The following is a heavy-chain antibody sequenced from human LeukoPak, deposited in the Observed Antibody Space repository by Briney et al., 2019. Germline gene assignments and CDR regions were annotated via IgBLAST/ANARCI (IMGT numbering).Heavy chain of an antibody. D-gene: IGHD6-19*01. CDR3: AKGGRVAGYFDY. J-gene: IGHJ4*02. V-gene: IGHV3-23*01. CDR1: GFTFSSYA. Sequence: GGSLRLSCAAPGFTFSSYAMSWVRQAPGKGLEWVSAISGSGGSTYYADSVKGRFTISRDNSKNTLYLQMNSLRAEDTAVYYCAKGGRVAGYFDYWGQGTLVTVSS. CDR2: ISGSGGST.